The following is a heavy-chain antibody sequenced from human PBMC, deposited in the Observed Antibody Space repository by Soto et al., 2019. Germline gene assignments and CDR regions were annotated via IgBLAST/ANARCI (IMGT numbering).Heavy chain of an antibody. V-gene: IGHV1-18*01. D-gene: IGHD1-26*01. J-gene: IGHJ4*02. CDR3: ARERRWEPLLY. CDR1: GYTLSNYG. Sequence: QVQLVQSGPEVKKPGASVKVSCKGSGYTLSNYGVTWVRQAPGQGLERLGWVSAYNRNTDYAQKFEDRATTTIDTSTNTAYLELRGLTPDDTAVYYCARERRWEPLLYWGQGTL. CDR2: VSAYNRNT.